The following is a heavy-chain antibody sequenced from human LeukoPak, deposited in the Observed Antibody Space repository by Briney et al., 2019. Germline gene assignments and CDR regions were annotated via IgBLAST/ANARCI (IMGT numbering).Heavy chain of an antibody. CDR1: GYTFTGYY. V-gene: IGHV1-69*06. Sequence: VASVKVSCKASGYTFTGYYMHWVRQAPGQGLEWMGGIIPIFGTANYAQKFQGRVTITADKSTSTAYMELSSLRSEDTAVYYCARDSSCSSTSCYYGMDVWGKGTTVTVSS. D-gene: IGHD2-2*01. CDR2: IIPIFGTA. CDR3: ARDSSCSSTSCYYGMDV. J-gene: IGHJ6*04.